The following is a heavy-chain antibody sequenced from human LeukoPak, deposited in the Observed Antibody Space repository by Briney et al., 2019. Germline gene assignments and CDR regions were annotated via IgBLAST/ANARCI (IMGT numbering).Heavy chain of an antibody. D-gene: IGHD1-26*01. J-gene: IGHJ3*02. Sequence: GGSLRLSCEASGFTFSTYSRNWVRQAPGKGLEWVSSISSSSYYIYYADSVKGRFTISRDNAENSLYLQMNSLRAEDTAVYYCARHRRVGATRGAFDIWGQGTMVTVSS. V-gene: IGHV3-21*01. CDR1: GFTFSTYS. CDR2: ISSSSYYI. CDR3: ARHRRVGATRGAFDI.